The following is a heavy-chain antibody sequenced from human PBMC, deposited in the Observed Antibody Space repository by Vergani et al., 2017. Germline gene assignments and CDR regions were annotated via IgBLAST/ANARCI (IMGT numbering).Heavy chain of an antibody. J-gene: IGHJ4*02. D-gene: IGHD5-12*01. Sequence: EVQLLESGGGLVQPGGSLRLSCAASGFTFSSYAMSWVRQAPGKGLEWVSAISGSGGSTYYADYVKGRFTISRDNSKNTLYLQMNSLRAEDTAVYYCAKVEDYDSEGDYWGQGTLVTVSS. CDR2: ISGSGGST. CDR3: AKVEDYDSEGDY. CDR1: GFTFSSYA. V-gene: IGHV3-23*01.